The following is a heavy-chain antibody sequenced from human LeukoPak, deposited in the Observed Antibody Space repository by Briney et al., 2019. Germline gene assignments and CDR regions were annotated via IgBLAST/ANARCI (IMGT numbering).Heavy chain of an antibody. CDR1: GGSFGGYY. CDR3: AREGSYDAFDI. V-gene: IGHV4-34*01. CDR2: INHSGST. J-gene: IGHJ3*02. D-gene: IGHD5-18*01. Sequence: SETLSLTCAVYGGSFGGYYWSWIRQPPGKGLEWIGEINHSGSTNYNPSLKSRVTISVDTSKNQFSLKLSSVTAADTAVYYCAREGSYDAFDIWGQGTMVTVSS.